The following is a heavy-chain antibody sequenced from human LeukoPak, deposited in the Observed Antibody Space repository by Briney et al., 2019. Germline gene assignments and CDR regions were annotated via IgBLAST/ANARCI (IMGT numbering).Heavy chain of an antibody. CDR3: ARDFRPAAHPGFDP. V-gene: IGHV3-7*01. CDR1: GFTFSSYW. J-gene: IGHJ5*02. CDR2: IKQDGSEK. Sequence: GGSLRLSCAASGFTFSSYWMSWVRQAPGKGLEWVANIKQDGSEKYYVDSVKGRFTISRDNAKNSLYLQMNSLRAEDTAVYYCARDFRPAAHPGFDPWGQGTLVTVSS. D-gene: IGHD2-2*01.